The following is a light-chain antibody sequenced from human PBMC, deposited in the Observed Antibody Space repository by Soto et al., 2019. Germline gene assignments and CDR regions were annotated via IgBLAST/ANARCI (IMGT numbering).Light chain of an antibody. CDR2: EVS. CDR1: SSDVGAYNS. V-gene: IGLV2-14*01. Sequence: LTQPASVSGSPGQSITISCTGTSSDVGAYNSVSWYQQHPGKAPKLMIYEVSNRPSGVSNRFSGSKSGNTASLTISGLQAEDEADYYCSSYTSSSTRVFGSGTKVTVL. CDR3: SSYTSSSTRV. J-gene: IGLJ1*01.